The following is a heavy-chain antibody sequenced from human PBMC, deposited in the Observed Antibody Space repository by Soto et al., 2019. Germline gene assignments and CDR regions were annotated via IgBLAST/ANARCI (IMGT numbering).Heavy chain of an antibody. CDR3: AREYIAAAGNGGWFDP. V-gene: IGHV1-69*08. J-gene: IGHJ5*02. CDR1: GGTFSSYT. Sequence: QVQLVQSGAEEKKPGSSVKVSCKASGGTFSSYTISWVRQAPGQGLEWMGRIIPIIGIANYAQKFQGRVTITADKSTSTAYMELSSLRAEDTAVYYCAREYIAAAGNGGWFDPWGQGTLVTVSS. CDR2: IIPIIGIA. D-gene: IGHD6-13*01.